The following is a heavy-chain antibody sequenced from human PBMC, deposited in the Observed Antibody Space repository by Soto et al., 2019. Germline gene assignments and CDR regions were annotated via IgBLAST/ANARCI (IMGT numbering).Heavy chain of an antibody. CDR3: ASGFRPHFWSGYLDHYYYYLDV. CDR1: GGSISSYY. CDR2: IYYSGST. D-gene: IGHD3-3*02. Sequence: SETLSLTCTVSGGSISSYYWSWIRQPPGKGLKRIGYIYYSGSTNYNPSLKNRVTISVDTSKNQFSLKLSSVTAADSAVYYCASGFRPHFWSGYLDHYYYYLDVWGKGTTVTVSS. V-gene: IGHV4-59*01. J-gene: IGHJ6*03.